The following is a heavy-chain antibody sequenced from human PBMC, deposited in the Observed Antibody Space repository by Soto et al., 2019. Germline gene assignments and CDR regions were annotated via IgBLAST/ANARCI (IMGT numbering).Heavy chain of an antibody. CDR2: IIPILGIA. V-gene: IGHV1-69*08. Sequence: QVQLVQSGAEVKKPGSSVKVSCKASGGTFSSYTISWVRQAPGQGLEWMGRIIPILGIANYAQKFQGRVTITADKSTSTANMELSSLRSEDTAVYYCARDNRITGTTNYWFDPWGQGTLVTVSS. D-gene: IGHD1-7*01. CDR3: ARDNRITGTTNYWFDP. CDR1: GGTFSSYT. J-gene: IGHJ5*02.